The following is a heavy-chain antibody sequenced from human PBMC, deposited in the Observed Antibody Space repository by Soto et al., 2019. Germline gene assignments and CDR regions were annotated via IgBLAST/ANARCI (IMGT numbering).Heavy chain of an antibody. Sequence: GASVKVSCKASGYTFTSYYMHWVRQAPGQGLERMGIINPSGGSTYYVQKFQGRVTMTRDTSKNTLYLQMNSLRVEDTAVYYCARDTPGPLSFDPWGQGTQVTVSS. V-gene: IGHV1-46*01. CDR1: GYTFTSYY. CDR3: ARDTPGPLSFDP. J-gene: IGHJ5*02. CDR2: INPSGGST.